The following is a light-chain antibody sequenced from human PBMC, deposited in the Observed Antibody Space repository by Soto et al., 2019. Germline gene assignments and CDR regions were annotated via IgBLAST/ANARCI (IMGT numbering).Light chain of an antibody. Sequence: EIVLTQSPATLSLSPGERATLSCRASQSVSSYLAWYQQKPGQAPRLLIYDASSRATGIPARFSGSASATDFTLTISNLEPEDFAGYYCQQCSNWPYTFGQGTKLEIK. CDR2: DAS. V-gene: IGKV3-11*01. CDR3: QQCSNWPYT. CDR1: QSVSSY. J-gene: IGKJ2*01.